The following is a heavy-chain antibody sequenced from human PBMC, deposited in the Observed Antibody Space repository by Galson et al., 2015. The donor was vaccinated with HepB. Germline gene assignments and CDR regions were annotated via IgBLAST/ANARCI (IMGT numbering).Heavy chain of an antibody. D-gene: IGHD3-16*01. CDR1: GFTFRNYA. J-gene: IGHJ4*02. CDR2: ISGSGTTT. Sequence: SLRLSCAASGFTFRNYAMGWVRQAPGKRLTWVSAISGSGTTTYDAGSVKGRFTISRDNSKNMLYLQMSSLRVEDTAVYYCAKDLRIWGHLGYYFDHWGQRALVTVSS. V-gene: IGHV3-23*01. CDR3: AKDLRIWGHLGYYFDH.